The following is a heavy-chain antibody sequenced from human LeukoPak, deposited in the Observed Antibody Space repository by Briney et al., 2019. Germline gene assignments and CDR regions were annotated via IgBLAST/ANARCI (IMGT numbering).Heavy chain of an antibody. Sequence: SGTLSLTCAVSGGSISSSNWWSWVRQPPGKGLEWIGEIYHSGSTNYNPSLKSRLTISVDKSKNQFSLKLSSVTAADTAVYYCARVGLYDSSGRNWFDPWGQGTLVTVSS. CDR1: GGSISSSNW. CDR2: IYHSGST. D-gene: IGHD3-22*01. J-gene: IGHJ5*02. CDR3: ARVGLYDSSGRNWFDP. V-gene: IGHV4-4*02.